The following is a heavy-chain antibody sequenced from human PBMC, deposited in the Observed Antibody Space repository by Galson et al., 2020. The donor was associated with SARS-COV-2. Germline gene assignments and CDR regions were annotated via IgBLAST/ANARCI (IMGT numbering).Heavy chain of an antibody. J-gene: IGHJ4*02. CDR3: ATSFSSGWYAFDY. Sequence: SQTLSLTCTVSGGSISSYYWSWIRQSPGKGLEWIGYIYYIGGTEYNPSLKSRVTISVDTSKNQFSLNLSSVTAADTAMYYCATSFSSGWYAFDYWGQGTLVTVSS. D-gene: IGHD6-19*01. CDR2: IYYIGGT. CDR1: GGSISSYY. V-gene: IGHV4-59*01.